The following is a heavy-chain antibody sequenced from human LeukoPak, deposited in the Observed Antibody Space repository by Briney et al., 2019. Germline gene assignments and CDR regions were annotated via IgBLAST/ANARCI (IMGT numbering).Heavy chain of an antibody. D-gene: IGHD4-17*01. Sequence: GGTLRLSCAASGLTFSSYGMSWVRQAPGKGLEWVSAISGSGGSTYYADSVKGRFTISRDNSKNTLYLQMNSLRAEDTAVYYCAKDPHTPTVTTGDYWGQGTLVTVSS. V-gene: IGHV3-23*01. J-gene: IGHJ4*02. CDR1: GLTFSSYG. CDR3: AKDPHTPTVTTGDY. CDR2: ISGSGGST.